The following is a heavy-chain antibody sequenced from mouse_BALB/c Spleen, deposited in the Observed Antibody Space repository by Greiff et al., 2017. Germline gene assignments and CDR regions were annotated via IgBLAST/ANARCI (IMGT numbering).Heavy chain of an antibody. D-gene: IGHD1-1*01. CDR1: GYAFTNYL. CDR3: ARRGYYGSSSYWYFDV. CDR2: INPGSGGT. Sequence: QVTLKESGAELVRPGTSVKVSCKASGYAFTNYLIEWVKQRPGQGLEWIGVINPGSGGTNYNEKFKGKATLTADKSSSTAYMQLSSLTSDDSAVYFCARRGYYGSSSYWYFDVWGAGTTVTVSS. V-gene: IGHV1-54*01. J-gene: IGHJ1*01.